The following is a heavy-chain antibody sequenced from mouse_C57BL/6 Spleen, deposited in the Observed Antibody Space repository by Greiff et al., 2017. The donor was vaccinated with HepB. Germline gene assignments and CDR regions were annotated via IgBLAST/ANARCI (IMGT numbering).Heavy chain of an antibody. Sequence: VQLQQSGPELVKPGASVKISCKASGYSFTGYYMNWVKQSPEKSLEWIGEINPSTGGTTYNQKFKAKATLTVDKSSSTAYMQLKSRTSEDSAVYYCARTGNYLYYYAMDYWGQGTSVTVSS. V-gene: IGHV1-42*01. CDR3: ARTGNYLYYYAMDY. D-gene: IGHD2-1*01. CDR2: INPSTGGT. CDR1: GYSFTGYY. J-gene: IGHJ4*01.